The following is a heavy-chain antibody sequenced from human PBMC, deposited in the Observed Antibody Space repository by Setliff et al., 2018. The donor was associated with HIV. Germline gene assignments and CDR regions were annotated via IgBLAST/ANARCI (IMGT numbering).Heavy chain of an antibody. D-gene: IGHD5-12*01. V-gene: IGHV4-34*01. CDR1: SGSFSTYY. J-gene: IGHJ4*02. CDR2: INHSGNT. Sequence: PSETLSLTCAVYSGSFSTYYWTWIRQPPGKGLEWIGEINHSGNTNYNPSLKSRVTMSVDTSKNQFSLKLNSVTAADTAVYYCARVGLRFKYTFDYWGQGMLVTVSS. CDR3: ARVGLRFKYTFDY.